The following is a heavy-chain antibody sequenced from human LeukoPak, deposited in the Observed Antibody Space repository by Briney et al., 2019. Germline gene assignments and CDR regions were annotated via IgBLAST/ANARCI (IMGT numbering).Heavy chain of an antibody. CDR3: ARGRGQLAGRQYYYYYYMDV. CDR2: IYYSGST. Sequence: SETLSLTCTVSGGSISSGGYYWSWIRQHPGKGLEWIGYIYYSGSTYYNPSLKSRVTISVDTSKNQFSLKLSSVTAADTAVYYCARGRGQLAGRQYYYYYYMDVRGKGTTVTVSS. CDR1: GGSISSGGYY. D-gene: IGHD1-1*01. J-gene: IGHJ6*03. V-gene: IGHV4-31*03.